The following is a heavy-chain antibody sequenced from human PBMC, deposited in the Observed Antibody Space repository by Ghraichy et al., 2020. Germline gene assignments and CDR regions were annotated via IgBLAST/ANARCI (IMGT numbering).Heavy chain of an antibody. Sequence: SETLSLTCTVSGGSISSSSYYWGWIRQPPGKGLEWIGSIYYSGSTYYNPSLKSRVTISVDTSKNQFSLKLSSVTAADTAVYYCARHEDFLPDPYYDSSGYPSTYFDYWGQGTLVTVSS. CDR3: ARHEDFLPDPYYDSSGYPSTYFDY. CDR2: IYYSGST. CDR1: GGSISSSSYY. J-gene: IGHJ4*02. D-gene: IGHD3-22*01. V-gene: IGHV4-39*01.